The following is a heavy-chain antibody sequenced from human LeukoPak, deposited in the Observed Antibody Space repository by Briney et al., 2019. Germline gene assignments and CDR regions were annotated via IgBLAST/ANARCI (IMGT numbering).Heavy chain of an antibody. J-gene: IGHJ3*02. D-gene: IGHD5-18*01. V-gene: IGHV4-39*07. CDR2: IYYSGST. Sequence: SETLSLTCTVSGGSISSTDDYWGWIRQPPGKGPEWIGSIYYSGSTYYNPSLKSRVTISEDPSKNQFSLKLSSVTAADTAVYYRAREDGTSMDNAFDIWGQGTMVTVSS. CDR1: GGSISSTDDY. CDR3: AREDGTSMDNAFDI.